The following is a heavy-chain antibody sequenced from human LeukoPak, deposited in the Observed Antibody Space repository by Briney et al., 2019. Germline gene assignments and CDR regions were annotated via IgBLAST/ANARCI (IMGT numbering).Heavy chain of an antibody. D-gene: IGHD4-17*01. CDR1: GFTFSGSA. J-gene: IGHJ3*02. Sequence: GGSLRLSCAASGFTFSGSAMHWVRQASGKGLEWVGRIRSKANSYATAYAASVKGRFTISRDDSKNTAYLQMNSLKTEDTAVYYCTRQVYGDYVAFDIWGQGTMVTVSS. V-gene: IGHV3-73*01. CDR2: IRSKANSYAT. CDR3: TRQVYGDYVAFDI.